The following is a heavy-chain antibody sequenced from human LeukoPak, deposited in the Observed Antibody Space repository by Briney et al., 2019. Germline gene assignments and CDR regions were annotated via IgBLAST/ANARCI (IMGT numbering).Heavy chain of an antibody. CDR3: ARVPQEEYYYDSSGFSDAFDI. D-gene: IGHD3-22*01. V-gene: IGHV4-59*11. J-gene: IGHJ3*02. CDR2: IYYSGST. Sequence: SETLSLTCTVSGGSISSHYWSWIRQPPGKGLEWIGYIYYSGSTNYNPSLRSRVTISVDTSKNQFSLKLSSVTAADTAVYYCARVPQEEYYYDSSGFSDAFDIWGQGTMVTVSS. CDR1: GGSISSHY.